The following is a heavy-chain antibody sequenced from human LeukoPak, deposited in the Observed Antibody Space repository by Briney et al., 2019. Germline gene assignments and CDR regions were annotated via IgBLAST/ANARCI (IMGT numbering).Heavy chain of an antibody. CDR3: ARDLFNYYFDY. J-gene: IGHJ4*02. Sequence: GGSLRLSCAASGFSSSYNWMHWVRQPPGKGLVWVSRIGIDGITTNYADSVKGRFTISRDNAKNSLSLQMNSLRAEDTAVYYCARDLFNYYFDYWGQGTLVTVSS. D-gene: IGHD5-24*01. V-gene: IGHV3-74*01. CDR1: GFSSSYNW. CDR2: IGIDGITT.